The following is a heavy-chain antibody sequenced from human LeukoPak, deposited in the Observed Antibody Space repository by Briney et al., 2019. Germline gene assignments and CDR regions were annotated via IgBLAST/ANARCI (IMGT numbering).Heavy chain of an antibody. CDR3: ARGFIVVVPDAFDI. V-gene: IGHV4-59*12. CDR1: GGSISSYY. J-gene: IGHJ3*02. Sequence: PSETLSLTCTVSGGSISSYYWSWIRQPPGKGLEWIGYIYYSGSTNYNPSLKSRVTISVDRSKNQFSLKLSSVTAADTAVYYCARGFIVVVPDAFDIWGQGTMVTVSS. CDR2: IYYSGST. D-gene: IGHD2-2*01.